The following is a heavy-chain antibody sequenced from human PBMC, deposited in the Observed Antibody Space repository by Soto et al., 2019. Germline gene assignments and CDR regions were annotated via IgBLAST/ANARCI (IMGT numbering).Heavy chain of an antibody. CDR3: ERDYYGDYVGWFDP. J-gene: IGHJ5*02. V-gene: IGHV3-33*01. CDR1: GFTFSSYG. Sequence: QVQLVESGGGVVQPGRSLRLSCAASGFTFSSYGMHWVRQAPGKGLAWVAVIWYDGSIKYYAYSVKGRFTNSRDNSKNTLYLQMNSLSAEDTAVYYCERDYYGDYVGWFDPWGQGTVVTVSS. CDR2: IWYDGSIK. D-gene: IGHD4-17*01.